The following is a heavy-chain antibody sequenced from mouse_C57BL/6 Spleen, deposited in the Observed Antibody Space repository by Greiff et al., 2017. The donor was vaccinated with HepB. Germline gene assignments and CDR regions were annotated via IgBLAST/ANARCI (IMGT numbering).Heavy chain of an antibody. CDR2: FHPYNDDT. V-gene: IGHV1-47*01. D-gene: IGHD3-2*02. Sequence: VQGVESGAELVKPGASVKMSCKASGYTFTTYPIEWMKQNHGKSLEWIGNFHPYNDDTKYNEKFKGKATLTVEKSSSTVYLELSRLTSDDSAVYYCARRRGSGAWFAYWGQGTLVTVSA. J-gene: IGHJ3*01. CDR3: ARRRGSGAWFAY. CDR1: GYTFTTYP.